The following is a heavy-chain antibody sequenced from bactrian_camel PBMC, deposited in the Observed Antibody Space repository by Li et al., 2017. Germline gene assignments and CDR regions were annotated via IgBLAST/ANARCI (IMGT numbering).Heavy chain of an antibody. D-gene: IGHD6*01. CDR1: GSIQRTNC. CDR2: INSGGVST. V-gene: IGHV3S40*01. CDR3: ASGITVVADRVVLDFGY. J-gene: IGHJ6*01. Sequence: VQLVESGGGLVQPGDSLRLSCAVSGSIQRTNCMSWVRQAPGKGLEWVSGINSGGVSTYYAASVKGRFTISRDNAKNTVSLEMNSLQPEDTAVYYCASGITVVADRVVLDFGYWGQGTQVTVS.